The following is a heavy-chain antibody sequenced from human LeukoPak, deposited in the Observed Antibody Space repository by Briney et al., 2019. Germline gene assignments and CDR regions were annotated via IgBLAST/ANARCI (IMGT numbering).Heavy chain of an antibody. D-gene: IGHD3-9*01. CDR3: ARGDYDILTGYYMRSPGGFDY. V-gene: IGHV3-66*01. J-gene: IGHJ4*02. CDR1: GFTVSSNY. Sequence: GGSLRLSCAASGFTVSSNYMSWVRQAPGKGLEWVSVIYSGGSTYYADSVKGRFTISRDNSKNTLYLQMNSLRAEDTAVYYCARGDYDILTGYYMRSPGGFDYCGQGTLATVSS. CDR2: IYSGGST.